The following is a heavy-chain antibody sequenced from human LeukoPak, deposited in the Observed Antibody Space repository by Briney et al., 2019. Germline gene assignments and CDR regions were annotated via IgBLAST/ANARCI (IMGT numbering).Heavy chain of an antibody. J-gene: IGHJ6*02. D-gene: IGHD4-11*01. CDR1: GYTFTNYA. CDR3: ASHDYKDYYYYGMDV. CDR2: INTNTGNP. V-gene: IGHV7-4-1*02. Sequence: ASVKVSCKASGYTFTNYAMNWVRQAPGQGLEWMGWINTNTGNPTYAQGFTGRFVFSLDTSVSTAYLQISSLKAEDTAVYYCASHDYKDYYYYGMDVWGQGTTVTVSS.